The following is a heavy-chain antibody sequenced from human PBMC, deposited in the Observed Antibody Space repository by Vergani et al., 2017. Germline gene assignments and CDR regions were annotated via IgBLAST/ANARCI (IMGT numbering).Heavy chain of an antibody. CDR1: GFSFSSFG. D-gene: IGHD2/OR15-2a*01. Sequence: VQLVESGGGLIHPGGSLRLSCAASGFSFSSFGFHWVRQAPGKGLEWVSFIRYDGSSEYYGDSVKGRFTISRDKSQNTVNLQMNSLRTEDTAVYFCANSVIAGNVGVAYFGMDVWGRGTTVTVSS. J-gene: IGHJ6*02. CDR3: ANSVIAGNVGVAYFGMDV. CDR2: IRYDGSSE. V-gene: IGHV3-30*02.